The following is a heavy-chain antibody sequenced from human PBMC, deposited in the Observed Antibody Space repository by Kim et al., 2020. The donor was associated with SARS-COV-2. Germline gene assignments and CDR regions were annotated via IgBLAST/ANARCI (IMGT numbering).Heavy chain of an antibody. CDR3: ARQSTMIVVDDAFDI. CDR2: IYYSGST. V-gene: IGHV4-39*01. CDR1: GGSISSSSYY. Sequence: SETLSLTCTVSGGSISSSSYYWGWIRQPPGKGLEWIGSIYYSGSTYYNPSLKSRVTISVDTSKNQFSLKLSSVTAADTAVYYCARQSTMIVVDDAFDIWGQGTMATVSS. D-gene: IGHD3-22*01. J-gene: IGHJ3*02.